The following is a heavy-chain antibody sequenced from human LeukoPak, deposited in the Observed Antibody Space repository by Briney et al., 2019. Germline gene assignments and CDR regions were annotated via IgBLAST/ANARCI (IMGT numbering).Heavy chain of an antibody. D-gene: IGHD1-26*01. J-gene: IGHJ4*02. CDR3: ARSGSYYEGFDY. Sequence: ASVKVSCKASGYTLTDYYIHWVRQAPGQGLEWLGWINPNSGGTNYAQRFQGRVTMTRDTSISIAYMELSALRSDDTAVYYCARSGSYYEGFDYWGQGTLATVSS. CDR1: GYTLTDYY. CDR2: INPNSGGT. V-gene: IGHV1-2*02.